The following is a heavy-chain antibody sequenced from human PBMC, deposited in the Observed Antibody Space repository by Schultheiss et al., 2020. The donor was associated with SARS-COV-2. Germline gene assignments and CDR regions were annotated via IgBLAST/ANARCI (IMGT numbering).Heavy chain of an antibody. CDR1: GFTFSSYA. J-gene: IGHJ6*02. Sequence: GGSLRLSCAASGFTFSSYAMSWVRQAPGKGLEWVSAISGSGGGTYYADSVKGRFTISRDNSKNTLYLHMNSLRAEDTAVYYCAREPPPYYYGMDVWGQGTTVTVSS. CDR2: ISGSGGGT. CDR3: AREPPPYYYGMDV. V-gene: IGHV3-23*01.